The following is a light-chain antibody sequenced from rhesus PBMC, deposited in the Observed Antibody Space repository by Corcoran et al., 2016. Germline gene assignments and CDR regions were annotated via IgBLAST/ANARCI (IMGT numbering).Light chain of an antibody. CDR3: QQYNSAPFT. CDR2: YAS. CDR1: QGSSSY. V-gene: IGKV1-37*01. J-gene: IGKJ3*01. Sequence: DIQMTQSPSSLSASVGDTVTITCRASQGSSSYLAWYQQKPGKAPKPLIYYASNLESGVPSRFSGSGSGTDFTLTISSLQPEDVATYYCQQYNSAPFTFGPGTKLDIK.